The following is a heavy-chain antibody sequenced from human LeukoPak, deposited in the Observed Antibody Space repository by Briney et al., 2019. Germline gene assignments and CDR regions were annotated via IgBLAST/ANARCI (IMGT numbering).Heavy chain of an antibody. CDR2: IIPIFGTA. D-gene: IGHD6-19*01. Sequence: SVKVSCKASGGTFSSYAISWVRQAPGQGLEWMGGIIPIFGTANYAQKFQGRVTITTDESTSTAYMELSSLRSEDTAVYYCARDQAVAGTKNDAFDIWGRGTMVTVSS. CDR1: GGTFSSYA. V-gene: IGHV1-69*05. J-gene: IGHJ3*02. CDR3: ARDQAVAGTKNDAFDI.